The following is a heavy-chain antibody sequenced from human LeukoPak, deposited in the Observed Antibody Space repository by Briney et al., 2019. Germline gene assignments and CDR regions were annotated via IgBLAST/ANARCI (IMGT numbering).Heavy chain of an antibody. Sequence: GGFLRLSCAASGFTFSDHYMDWVRQAPGKGLEWVSVISADSATTFYADSVKGRFTISRDNAKNTVFLQMSSLRAEDTALYYCARKSASGNYPLDYWGQGTLVTVSS. D-gene: IGHD3-10*01. CDR1: GFTFSDHY. J-gene: IGHJ4*02. CDR3: ARKSASGNYPLDY. V-gene: IGHV3-23*01. CDR2: ISADSATT.